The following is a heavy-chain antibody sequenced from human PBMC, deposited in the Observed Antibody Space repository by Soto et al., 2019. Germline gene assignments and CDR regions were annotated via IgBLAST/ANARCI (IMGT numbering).Heavy chain of an antibody. Sequence: SLRHSCAASGFTYSTYTMHCVRQAPGKGLEWVAVISYDGNNKFYADSVKGRFTISRDSTKQTLYLQMNSLRPDDTAMYYCARHAVNSSGFTAYWSQGTLVTVSS. J-gene: IGHJ4*02. CDR1: GFTYSTYT. D-gene: IGHD6-19*01. CDR3: ARHAVNSSGFTAY. CDR2: ISYDGNNK. V-gene: IGHV3-30-3*01.